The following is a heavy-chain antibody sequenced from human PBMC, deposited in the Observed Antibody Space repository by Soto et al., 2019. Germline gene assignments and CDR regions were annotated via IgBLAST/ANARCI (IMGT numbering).Heavy chain of an antibody. CDR3: ARVRRGYSCGRPTPYAFDI. J-gene: IGHJ3*02. V-gene: IGHV1-18*01. D-gene: IGHD5-18*01. Sequence: GASVQVSCKASGYTFTSYGISWVRQAPGQGLDWMGLISAYNGNTNYAQKLQGRVTMTTDTSTSTAYMELRSLRSDDTAVYYCARVRRGYSCGRPTPYAFDIWGQGTMVTVSS. CDR1: GYTFTSYG. CDR2: ISAYNGNT.